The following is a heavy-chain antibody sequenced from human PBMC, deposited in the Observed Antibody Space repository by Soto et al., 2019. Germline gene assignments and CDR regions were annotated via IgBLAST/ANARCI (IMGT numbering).Heavy chain of an antibody. J-gene: IGHJ4*02. CDR3: AKIPDTYSGSYVIY. D-gene: IGHD1-26*01. CDR2: IIPILGIA. V-gene: IGHV1-69*02. Sequence: GASVKVSCKASGGTFSSYSISWVHQAPGQGLEWMGRIIPILGIANYAQKFQGRVTITRDTSASTAYMELSSLRSEDTAVYYCAKIPDTYSGSYVIYWGQGTLVTVSS. CDR1: GGTFSSYS.